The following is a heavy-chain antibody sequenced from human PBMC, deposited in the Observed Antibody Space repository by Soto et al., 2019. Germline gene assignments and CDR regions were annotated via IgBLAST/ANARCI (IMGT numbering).Heavy chain of an antibody. J-gene: IGHJ6*02. V-gene: IGHV4-61*01. Sequence: SETLSLTCTVSGGSVSSGSYYWSWIRQPPGKGLEWIGNIYYSGSTNYNPSLKSRVTISVDTSKNQFSLKLSSVTAADTAVYYCARDSISPGGCSSTSCYGTYYYGMDVWGQGTTVTVSS. CDR2: IYYSGST. CDR3: ARDSISPGGCSSTSCYGTYYYGMDV. D-gene: IGHD2-2*01. CDR1: GGSVSSGSYY.